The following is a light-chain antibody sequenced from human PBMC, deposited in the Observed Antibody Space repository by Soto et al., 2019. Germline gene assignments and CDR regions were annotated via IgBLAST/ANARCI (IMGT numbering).Light chain of an antibody. CDR1: SSNIGARVD. CDR3: QFYDSSLSGSYA. V-gene: IGLV1-40*01. CDR2: ANN. J-gene: IGLJ1*01. Sequence: QSVLTQPPSMSGAPGQTVTISCTGTSSNIGARVDVHWYQHLPGTAPKLLIYANNIRPSGVPDRFSGSKSGSSASLAISGLQAEDERDYYCQFYDSSLSGSYAFGTGTKLTVL.